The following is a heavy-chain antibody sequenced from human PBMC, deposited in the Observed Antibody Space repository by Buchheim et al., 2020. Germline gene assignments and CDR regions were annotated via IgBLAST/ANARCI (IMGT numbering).Heavy chain of an antibody. V-gene: IGHV3-23*04. Sequence: EVQLVESGGGLVQPGGSLRLSCAASGFTFSSYAMSWVRQAPGKGLEWVSAISGSGGSTYYADSVKGRFTISRDNSKKTLYLQMNSLRAEDTAVYYCARVYTLERRGAWYYFDYWGQGTL. CDR2: ISGSGGST. CDR3: ARVYTLERRGAWYYFDY. D-gene: IGHD1-1*01. CDR1: GFTFSSYA. J-gene: IGHJ4*02.